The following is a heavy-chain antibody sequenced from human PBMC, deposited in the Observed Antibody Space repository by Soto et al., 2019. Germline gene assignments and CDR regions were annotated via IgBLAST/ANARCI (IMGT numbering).Heavy chain of an antibody. CDR1: GGTFSSNA. CDR3: ARNYGSGSYLQYYFDY. V-gene: IGHV1-69*06. D-gene: IGHD3-10*01. Sequence: SVKVSCKASGGTFSSNAISWVRQAPGQGLEWMGGIIPIYASPNYAQTFQGRVTVTADKATSTAYLELSRLKFADSAVYYCARNYGSGSYLQYYFDYWGQGTLVTVSS. J-gene: IGHJ4*02. CDR2: IIPIYASP.